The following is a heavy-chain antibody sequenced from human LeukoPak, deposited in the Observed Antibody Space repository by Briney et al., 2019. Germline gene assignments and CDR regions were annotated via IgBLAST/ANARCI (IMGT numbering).Heavy chain of an antibody. Sequence: PGRSLRLSCAASGFTFSSYAMHWVRQAPGKGLEWVAVISYDGSNKYYADSVKGRFTISRDNSKNTLYLQMNSLRAEDTAVYYCAKTTTFDWFDPWGQGTLVTVSS. CDR3: AKTTTFDWFDP. V-gene: IGHV3-30*04. J-gene: IGHJ5*02. D-gene: IGHD1-14*01. CDR2: ISYDGSNK. CDR1: GFTFSSYA.